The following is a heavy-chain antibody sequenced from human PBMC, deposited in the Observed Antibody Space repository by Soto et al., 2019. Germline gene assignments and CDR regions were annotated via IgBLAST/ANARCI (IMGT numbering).Heavy chain of an antibody. CDR3: AKDPIVGPDHYFDC. Sequence: EVQLLESGGGLVQPGGSLRLSCAASGFTFSTYAMSWVRQAPGKGLEWVSAISGRGSSSTYYADSVKGRFTISRDNSKNTLYLQMNSLRVEDTALYYCAKDPIVGPDHYFDCWGQGTLVTVSS. J-gene: IGHJ4*02. V-gene: IGHV3-23*01. D-gene: IGHD1-26*01. CDR1: GFTFSTYA. CDR2: ISGRGSSST.